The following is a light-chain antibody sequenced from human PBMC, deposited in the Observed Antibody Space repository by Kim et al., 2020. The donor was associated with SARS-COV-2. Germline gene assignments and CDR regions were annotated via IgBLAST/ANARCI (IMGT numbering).Light chain of an antibody. CDR3: NSRESSGNHWM. J-gene: IGLJ3*02. V-gene: IGLV3-19*01. Sequence: ALGQTVRITCQGDSLRSYYASWYQQKPGQAPVLVFYGKNNRPSGIPDRFSGSNSGNTASLTITAAQAEDEADYYCNSRESSGNHWMFGGGTKLTVL. CDR2: GKN. CDR1: SLRSYY.